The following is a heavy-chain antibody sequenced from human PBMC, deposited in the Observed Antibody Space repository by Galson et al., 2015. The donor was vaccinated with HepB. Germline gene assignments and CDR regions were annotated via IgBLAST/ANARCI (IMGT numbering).Heavy chain of an antibody. J-gene: IGHJ4*02. V-gene: IGHV3-49*03. CDR2: IRNKAYGETT. D-gene: IGHD3-10*02. CDR3: SRGHLFGVI. Sequence: LRLSCAGSGFTFGDYSLNWFRQAPGKGLEWVGFIRNKAYGETTQYAASVKGRFTISRDDSKSIAYLQMDSLKTVDTAVYFCSRGHLFGVIWGQGTLVTVSS. CDR1: GFTFGDYS.